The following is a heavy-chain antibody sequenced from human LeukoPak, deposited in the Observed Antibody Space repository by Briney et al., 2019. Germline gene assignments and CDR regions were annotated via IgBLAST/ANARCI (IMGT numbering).Heavy chain of an antibody. CDR1: GYTFTSYG. CDR2: ISAYNGNT. D-gene: IGHD6-13*01. CDR3: ARDGWQQLVYYYYGMDV. J-gene: IGHJ6*02. V-gene: IGHV1-18*01. Sequence: ASVKVSCKASGYTFTSYGISWVRQAPGQGLEWMGWISAYNGNTNYAQKLQGRVTMTTDTSTSTAYMELRSLRSDDTAVYYCARDGWQQLVYYYYGMDVRGQGTTVTVSS.